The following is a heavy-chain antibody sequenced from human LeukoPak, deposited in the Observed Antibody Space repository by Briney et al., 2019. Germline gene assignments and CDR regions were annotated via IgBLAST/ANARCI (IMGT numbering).Heavy chain of an antibody. CDR1: GFTFSSYA. CDR2: ISYDGSNK. D-gene: IGHD3-10*01. CDR3: ARGVRRDAFDI. V-gene: IGHV3-30-3*01. Sequence: GGSLRLSCAASGFTFSSYAMHWVRQAPGKGLEWVAVISYDGSNKYYADSVKGRFTISRDNSKNTLYLQMNSLRAEDTAVYYCARGVRRDAFDIWGQGTMVTVSS. J-gene: IGHJ3*02.